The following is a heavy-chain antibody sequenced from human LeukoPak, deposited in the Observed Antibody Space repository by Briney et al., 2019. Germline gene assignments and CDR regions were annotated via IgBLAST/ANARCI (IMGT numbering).Heavy chain of an antibody. CDR1: GGSISSGSYY. V-gene: IGHV4-61*02. J-gene: IGHJ4*02. Sequence: PSQTLSLTCTVSGGSISSGSYYWSWIRQPAGKGLEWIGRIYTSGSTNYNPSLKSRVTMSVDTSKNQFSLKLSSVTAADTAVYYCARGGSGYEYKIDYWGQGTLVTVSS. CDR2: IYTSGST. CDR3: ARGGSGYEYKIDY. D-gene: IGHD5-12*01.